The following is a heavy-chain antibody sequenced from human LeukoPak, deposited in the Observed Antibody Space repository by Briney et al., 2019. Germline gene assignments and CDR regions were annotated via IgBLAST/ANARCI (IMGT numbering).Heavy chain of an antibody. CDR3: ARGGIAAAQSAFDI. CDR2: IYHSGST. Sequence: PSETLSLTCAVYGGSFSGYDWSWVRQPPGKGLEWIGEIYHSGSTNYNPSLKSRVTISLDKSKNQFSLKLSSVTAADTAVYYCARGGIAAAQSAFDIWGRGTMVTVSS. D-gene: IGHD6-13*01. V-gene: IGHV4-34*01. J-gene: IGHJ3*02. CDR1: GGSFSGYD.